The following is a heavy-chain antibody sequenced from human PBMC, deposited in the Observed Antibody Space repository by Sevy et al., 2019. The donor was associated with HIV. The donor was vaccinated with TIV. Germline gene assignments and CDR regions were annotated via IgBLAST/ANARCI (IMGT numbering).Heavy chain of an antibody. V-gene: IGHV3-72*01. J-gene: IGHJ6*04. Sequence: GGSLRLSCAASGFTFSDHYVDWVRQAPGKGLEWVGRIRNRPNSYTTEYAASVKGRFTISRDDSRNSVYLQMNSLKTQDSAVYYCVRGPNCGVGGCQQISLDCLDVWGKGATVTVSS. CDR3: VRGPNCGVGGCQQISLDCLDV. D-gene: IGHD2-15*01. CDR1: GFTFSDHY. CDR2: IRNRPNSYTT.